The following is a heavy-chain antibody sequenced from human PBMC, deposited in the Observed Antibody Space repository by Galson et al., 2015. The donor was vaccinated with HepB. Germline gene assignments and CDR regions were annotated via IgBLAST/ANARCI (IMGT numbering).Heavy chain of an antibody. D-gene: IGHD4-11*01. Sequence: SVKVSCKASGGTFSSYAIRWVRQAPGQWLEWMGWIIPIFGTANYAQKFQGRVTITADESTSTAYMELSSLRSEDTAVYYCAREVRLGPDSPAHDYYYYCGMDVWGQGTTVTVSS. CDR3: AREVRLGPDSPAHDYYYYCGMDV. V-gene: IGHV1-69*13. CDR1: GGTFSSYA. CDR2: IIPIFGTA. J-gene: IGHJ6*02.